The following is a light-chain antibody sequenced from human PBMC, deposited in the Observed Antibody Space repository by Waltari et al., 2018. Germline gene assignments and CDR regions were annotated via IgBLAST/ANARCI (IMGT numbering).Light chain of an antibody. J-gene: IGLJ1*01. CDR1: SLRTYD. V-gene: IGLV3-19*01. CDR2: GQN. Sequence: SSGLTQDPAVSVALGQTVRITCQGGSLRTYDDSWYQQKPGQAPILVIFGQNNRPSGIPDRFSGSSSGSMASLTITGAQAEDEADYYCGSRDSSVNLPYVFGTGTKVTVL. CDR3: GSRDSSVNLPYV.